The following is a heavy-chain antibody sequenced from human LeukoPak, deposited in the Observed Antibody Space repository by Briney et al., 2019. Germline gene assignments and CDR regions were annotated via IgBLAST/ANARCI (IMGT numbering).Heavy chain of an antibody. CDR2: INPSGGST. CDR3: ARLGLKGGGYDY. J-gene: IGHJ4*02. D-gene: IGHD2-15*01. Sequence: ASVKVSCKASGYTFTSYYMHWVRQAPGQGLEWMGMINPSGGSTSYAQKFQGRVTMTRDTSTSTVYMELSSLRSEDTAVYYCARLGLKGGGYDYWGQGTLVTVSS. V-gene: IGHV1-46*01. CDR1: GYTFTSYY.